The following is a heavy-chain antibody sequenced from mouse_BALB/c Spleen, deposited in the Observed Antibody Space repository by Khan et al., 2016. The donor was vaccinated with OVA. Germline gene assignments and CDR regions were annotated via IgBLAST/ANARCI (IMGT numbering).Heavy chain of an antibody. Sequence: QIQLVQSGPELKKPGETVKISCKASGYTFTDYSMHWVKQAPGKGLKWMGWINTETGEPTYADDFKGRFAFSLETSASTAYLQINNLKNEDTATYFGVGRKHWYFDVWGAGTTVTVSS. CDR2: INTETGEP. V-gene: IGHV9-2-1*01. J-gene: IGHJ1*01. CDR1: GYTFTDYS. CDR3: VGRKHWYFDV. D-gene: IGHD3-3*01.